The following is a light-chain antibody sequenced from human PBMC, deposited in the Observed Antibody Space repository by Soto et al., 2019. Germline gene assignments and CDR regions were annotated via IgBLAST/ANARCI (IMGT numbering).Light chain of an antibody. CDR1: TSDVGGHNS. CDR2: QVS. Sequence: QSVLTQPASVSGSPGQSITISCTGTTSDVGGHNSVSWFQQHPGKAPKLIIYQVSSRPSDISNRFSGSKSGNTASLTISGLQDEDEADYYCNSYSSDITPYVFGTGTKVTVL. J-gene: IGLJ1*01. CDR3: NSYSSDITPYV. V-gene: IGLV2-14*01.